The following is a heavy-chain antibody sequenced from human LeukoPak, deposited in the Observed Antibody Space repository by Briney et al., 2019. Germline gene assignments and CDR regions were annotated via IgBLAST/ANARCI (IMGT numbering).Heavy chain of an antibody. CDR3: ARGVRYCSSTSCSRLIDY. CDR1: GGSFSGYY. J-gene: IGHJ4*02. V-gene: IGHV4-34*01. D-gene: IGHD2-2*01. Sequence: SETLSLTCAVYGGSFSGYYWSWIRQPPGKGLEWIGEINHSGSTNYNPPLKSRVTISVDTSKNQFSLKLSSVTAADTAVYYCARGVRYCSSTSCSRLIDYWGQGTLVTVSS. CDR2: INHSGST.